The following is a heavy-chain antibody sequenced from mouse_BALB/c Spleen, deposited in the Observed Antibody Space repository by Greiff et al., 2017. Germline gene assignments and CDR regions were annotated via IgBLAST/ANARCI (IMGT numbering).Heavy chain of an antibody. J-gene: IGHJ2*01. CDR3: NADYIDY. CDR2: IDPENGDT. V-gene: IGHV14-4*02. Sequence: EVHLVESGAELVRSGASVKLSCTASGFNIKDYYMHWVKQRPEQGLVWIGWIDPENGDTEYARKFQGKATMTAATSSNTAYLQLSSLTSEDTSCYYCNADYIDYWGQGTTLTVSS. CDR1: GFNIKDYY.